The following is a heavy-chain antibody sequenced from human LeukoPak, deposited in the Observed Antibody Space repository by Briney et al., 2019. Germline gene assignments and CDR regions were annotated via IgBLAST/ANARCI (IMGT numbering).Heavy chain of an antibody. V-gene: IGHV3-21*01. Sequence: GGSLRLSCAASGFTFSSYSMNWVRQAPGKGLEWVSSISSSSSYIYYADSVKGRFTISRDNAKNSLYLQMNSLRAEDTAVYYCATDPPISVVVPAAWEYFDYWGQGTLVTVSS. CDR3: ATDPPISVVVPAAWEYFDY. CDR2: ISSSSSYI. CDR1: GFTFSSYS. D-gene: IGHD2-2*01. J-gene: IGHJ4*02.